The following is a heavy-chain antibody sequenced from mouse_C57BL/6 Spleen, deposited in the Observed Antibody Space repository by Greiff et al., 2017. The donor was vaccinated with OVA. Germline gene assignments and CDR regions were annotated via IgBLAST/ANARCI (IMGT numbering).Heavy chain of an antibody. J-gene: IGHJ4*01. Sequence: DVKLQESGPGLVKPSQSLSLTCSVTGYSITSGYYWNWIRQFPGNKLEWMGYISYDGSNNYNPSLKNRISITRDTSKNQFFLKLNSVTTEDTATYYCARDLDYDQAMDYWGQGTSVTVSS. D-gene: IGHD2-4*01. CDR2: ISYDGSN. CDR3: ARDLDYDQAMDY. CDR1: GYSITSGYY. V-gene: IGHV3-6*01.